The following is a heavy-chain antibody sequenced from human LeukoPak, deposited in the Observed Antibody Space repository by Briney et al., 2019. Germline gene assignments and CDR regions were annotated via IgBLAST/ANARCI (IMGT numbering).Heavy chain of an antibody. V-gene: IGHV3-74*01. J-gene: IGHJ4*02. CDR2: INSDGSST. CDR1: GFTFSRNW. D-gene: IGHD3-22*01. Sequence: GGSLRLSCAASGFTFSRNWMHWVRQAPGKGLVWVSRINSDGSSTSYADSVKGRFTISRDNAKNTLYLQMSSLRAEDTVVYYCARDPSLHDYDRKRSLDSWGQGTLVTVSS. CDR3: ARDPSLHDYDRKRSLDS.